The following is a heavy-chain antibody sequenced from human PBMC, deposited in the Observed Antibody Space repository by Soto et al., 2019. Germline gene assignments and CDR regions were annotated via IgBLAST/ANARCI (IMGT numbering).Heavy chain of an antibody. V-gene: IGHV4-39*01. CDR2: IYYSGST. Sequence: SETLSLTCTVSGGSISSSSYYWGWIRQPPGKGLEWIGSIYYSGSTYYNPSLKSRVTISVDTSKNQFSLKLSSVTAADTAVYYCARRINYYDSSGYYSVSYFDYWGQGT. CDR1: GGSISSSSYY. J-gene: IGHJ4*02. D-gene: IGHD3-22*01. CDR3: ARRINYYDSSGYYSVSYFDY.